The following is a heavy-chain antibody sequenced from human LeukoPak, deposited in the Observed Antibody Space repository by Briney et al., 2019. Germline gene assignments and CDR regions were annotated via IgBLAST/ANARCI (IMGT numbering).Heavy chain of an antibody. CDR3: ARDPAGLTPGYTVYSGAPRSSWFDP. V-gene: IGHV1-18*01. CDR1: GYTFTKYG. CDR2: ISAYNGNT. D-gene: IGHD3-9*01. Sequence: ASVKVSCKASGYTFTKYGISWVRQAPGQGLEWMGWISAYNGNTYYAQNFQGRVTMTTDISTSTAYMDLGSLRSDDTAVYYCARDPAGLTPGYTVYSGAPRSSWFDPWGQGTLVTVSS. J-gene: IGHJ5*02.